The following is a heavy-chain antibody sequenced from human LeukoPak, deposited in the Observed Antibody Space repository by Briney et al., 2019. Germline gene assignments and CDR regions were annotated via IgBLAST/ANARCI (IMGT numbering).Heavy chain of an antibody. D-gene: IGHD2-21*02. CDR1: GFSFSRYW. CDR3: ATDRDNSDWQKRFDS. CDR2: IKEDGSEI. V-gene: IGHV3-7*01. Sequence: EGSLRLSCAASGFSFSRYWMNWYRQAPGKGLEWVGNIKEDGSEINYVDSVRGRFTISKDNAKNSLHLQMNSLRGEDTAVYYCATDRDNSDWQKRFDSWGQGTLVTVSS. J-gene: IGHJ4*02.